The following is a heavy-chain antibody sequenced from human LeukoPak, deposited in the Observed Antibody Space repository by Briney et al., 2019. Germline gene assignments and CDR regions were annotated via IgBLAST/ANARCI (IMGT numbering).Heavy chain of an antibody. V-gene: IGHV3-33*01. CDR1: GFTFSSYG. CDR3: ARWDMDHGMDV. CDR2: IWYDGSNK. J-gene: IGHJ6*02. D-gene: IGHD1-26*01. Sequence: GRSLRLSCAASGFTFSSYGMHWVRQAPGKGLEWVAVIWYDGSNKYYADSVKGRFTISRDNSKNTLYLQMNSLRAEDTAVYYCARWDMDHGMDVWGQGTTVTVSS.